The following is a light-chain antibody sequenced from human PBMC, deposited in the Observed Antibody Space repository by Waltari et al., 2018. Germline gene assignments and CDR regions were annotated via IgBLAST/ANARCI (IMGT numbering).Light chain of an antibody. Sequence: TVVTQSPATLSVSPGERASLSCRTSQTIGLSLAWYQQKPGQPPRLLIYHASTRATGIPARFSGSGSESEFTLTISSLQSEDVAVYYCQQYNKWPPGTFGQGTRVEI. V-gene: IGKV3-15*01. CDR2: HAS. J-gene: IGKJ1*01. CDR3: QQYNKWPPGT. CDR1: QTIGLS.